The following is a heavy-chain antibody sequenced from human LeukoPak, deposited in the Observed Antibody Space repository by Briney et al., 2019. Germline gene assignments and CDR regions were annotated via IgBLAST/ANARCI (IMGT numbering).Heavy chain of an antibody. CDR3: AKDCETSGWSGGPFDY. CDR1: GFTFSSYA. CDR2: ISGSGGTT. J-gene: IGHJ4*02. V-gene: IGHV3-23*01. Sequence: GGSLRLSCAASGFTFSSYAMSWVRQAPGRGLEWVSAISGSGGTTYYADSVKGRFTISRDNSKNTLFLQMNSLRAEDTAVYYYAKDCETSGWSGGPFDYWGQGTLVTVSS. D-gene: IGHD6-19*01.